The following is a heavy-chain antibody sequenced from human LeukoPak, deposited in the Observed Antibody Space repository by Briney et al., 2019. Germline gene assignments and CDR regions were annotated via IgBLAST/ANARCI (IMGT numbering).Heavy chain of an antibody. CDR1: GYTFTGHS. V-gene: IGHV1-2*02. D-gene: IGHD2-21*02. J-gene: IGHJ5*02. CDR3: ARDPGVTNWFDP. CDR2: VSPKSGGT. Sequence: ASVKVSCKASGYTFTGHSIHWVRQAPGQGLEWMGWVSPKSGGTKYAQKFQGRVTMTRDTSISTVYMELTSLRSDDTAVYYCARDPGVTNWFDPWDQGTLVTVSS.